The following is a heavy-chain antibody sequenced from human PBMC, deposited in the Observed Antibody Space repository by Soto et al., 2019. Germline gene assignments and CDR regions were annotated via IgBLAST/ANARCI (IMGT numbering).Heavy chain of an antibody. CDR2: IKSRGSER. CDR1: GLTFSNNW. D-gene: IGHD3-10*01. CDR3: ASYGSGSSDY. Sequence: PGGSLRLSCAASGLTFSNNWMSWVRQAPGKGLEWVANIKSRGSERYYVDSVKGRFTISRDNAKSSLYLQMNSLRAEDTAVYYCASYGSGSSDYWGQGTLVTVSS. J-gene: IGHJ4*02. V-gene: IGHV3-7*01.